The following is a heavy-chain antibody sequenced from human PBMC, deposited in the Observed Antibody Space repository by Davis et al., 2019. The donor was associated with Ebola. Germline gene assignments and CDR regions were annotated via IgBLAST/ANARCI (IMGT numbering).Heavy chain of an antibody. CDR3: ARGEYDYGIVYYYYGMDV. V-gene: IGHV1-3*01. J-gene: IGHJ6*02. Sequence: AASVKVSCKASGYIFTTYAMHWVRQAPGQRLEWMGWINAGNGDTKYSQKFQGRVTITRDTSASTAYMELTSLRSEDTAVYYCARGEYDYGIVYYYYGMDVWGQGTTVTVSS. D-gene: IGHD4-17*01. CDR1: GYIFTTYA. CDR2: INAGNGDT.